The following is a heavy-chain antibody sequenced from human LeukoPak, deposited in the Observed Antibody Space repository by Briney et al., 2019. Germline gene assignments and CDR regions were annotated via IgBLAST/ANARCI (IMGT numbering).Heavy chain of an antibody. J-gene: IGHJ6*03. CDR2: IYHSGST. CDR1: GGSISSSNW. Sequence: SETLSLTCAVSGGSISSSNWWRWVRQPPGKGLEGIGEIYHSGSTNYNPSLKRRVTISVDKSKNQYSLKPSYVTAADTAVYYCARRGYDILTGYLSSVYYYYYMDVWGKGTTVTVSS. D-gene: IGHD3-9*01. V-gene: IGHV4-4*02. CDR3: ARRGYDILTGYLSSVYYYYYMDV.